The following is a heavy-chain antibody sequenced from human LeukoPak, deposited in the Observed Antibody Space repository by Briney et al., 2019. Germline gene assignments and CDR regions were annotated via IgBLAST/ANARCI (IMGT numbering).Heavy chain of an antibody. CDR2: IKSKTDGGTT. V-gene: IGHV3-15*01. CDR3: TTYYYDRSGYYYHDAFDI. CDR1: GFTFSSYS. D-gene: IGHD3-22*01. Sequence: GGSLRLSCAASGFTFSSYSMNWVRQAPGKGLEWVGRIKSKTDGGTTDYAAPVKGRFTISRDDSKNTLYLQMNSLKTEDTAVYYCTTYYYDRSGYYYHDAFDIWGQGTMVTVSS. J-gene: IGHJ3*02.